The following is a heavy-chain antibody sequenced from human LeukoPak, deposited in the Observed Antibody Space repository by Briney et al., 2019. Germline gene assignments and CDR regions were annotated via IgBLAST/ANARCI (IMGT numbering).Heavy chain of an antibody. CDR2: ISFDGNKK. V-gene: IGHV3-30*03. CDR3: AREGEIVNTGYFEY. J-gene: IGHJ4*02. CDR1: GYSFGDYG. Sequence: GRSLRLSCTTSGYSFGDYGMSWVRQAPGKGLEWVAVISFDGNKKVYADSVKGRFTISRDDPKNTVYLQMNNQRVEDTAVYYCAREGEIVNTGYFEYWGQGALVTVSS. D-gene: IGHD1-1*01.